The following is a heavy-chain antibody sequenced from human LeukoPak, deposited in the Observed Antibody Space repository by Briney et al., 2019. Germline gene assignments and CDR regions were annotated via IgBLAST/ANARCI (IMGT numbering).Heavy chain of an antibody. V-gene: IGHV3-48*03. D-gene: IGHD3-9*01. Sequence: QPGGSLRLSCAAPGFTFSSYEMNWVRQAPGKGLEWVSYISSSGSTIYYADSVKGRFTISRDNAKNSLYLQMNSLRAEDTAVYYCARVLVAFDYWGQGTLVTVSS. J-gene: IGHJ4*02. CDR1: GFTFSSYE. CDR2: ISSSGSTI. CDR3: ARVLVAFDY.